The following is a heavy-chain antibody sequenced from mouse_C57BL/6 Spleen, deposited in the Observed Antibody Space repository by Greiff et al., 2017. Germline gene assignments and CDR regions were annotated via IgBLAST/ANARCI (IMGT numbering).Heavy chain of an antibody. D-gene: IGHD2-4*01. CDR3: ARGGYDYGMDY. V-gene: IGHV1-54*01. CDR1: GYAFPNYL. Sequence: QFQLQQSGAELVRPGTSVKVSCKASGYAFPNYLIEWVKQRPGQGLEWIGVINPGSGGTNYNEKFKGKATLTADKSSSTAYMQLSSLTSEDSAVYFCARGGYDYGMDYWGQGTSVTVSS. J-gene: IGHJ4*01. CDR2: INPGSGGT.